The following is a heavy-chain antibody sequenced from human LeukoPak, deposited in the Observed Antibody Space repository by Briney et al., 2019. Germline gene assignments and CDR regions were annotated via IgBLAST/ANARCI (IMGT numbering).Heavy chain of an antibody. Sequence: ASVKVSCKASGYTFTGYYMHWVRQAPGQGLEWIGWINPNSGGTNYAQKFQGRVTMTRDTSISTAYMELSRLRSDDTAVYYCARAYDSSGYCPDYWGQGTLVTVSS. CDR3: ARAYDSSGYCPDY. D-gene: IGHD3-22*01. V-gene: IGHV1-2*02. CDR2: INPNSGGT. J-gene: IGHJ4*02. CDR1: GYTFTGYY.